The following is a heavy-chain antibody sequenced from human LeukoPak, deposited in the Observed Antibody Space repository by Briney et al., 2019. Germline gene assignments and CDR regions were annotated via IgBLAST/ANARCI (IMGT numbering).Heavy chain of an antibody. V-gene: IGHV3-23*01. CDR3: AKELTLESYGSGSYYYYYGMDV. D-gene: IGHD3-10*01. Sequence: GGSLRLSCAASGFTFSSYATSWVRQAPGKGLEWVSVISGSGGSTYYADSVKGRFTISRDNSKNTLYLQMNSLRAEDTAVYYCAKELTLESYGSGSYYYYYGMDVWGQGTTVTVSS. CDR1: GFTFSSYA. J-gene: IGHJ6*02. CDR2: ISGSGGST.